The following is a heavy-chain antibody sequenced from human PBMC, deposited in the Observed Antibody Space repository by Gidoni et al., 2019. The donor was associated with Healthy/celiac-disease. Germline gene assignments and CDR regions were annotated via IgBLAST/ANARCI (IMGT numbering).Heavy chain of an antibody. CDR2: IYYSGST. D-gene: IGHD3-22*01. CDR3: ARHPPLYYDSSSRSARPRLGWFDP. J-gene: IGHJ5*02. V-gene: IGHV4-39*01. Sequence: QLQLQESGPGLVKPSETLSLPCTVSAGSLSSSSYYWGWIRQLPGKGLEWIGSIYYSGSTDYNPSLKSRVTISVDTSKNQFSLKLSSVTAADTAVYYCARHPPLYYDSSSRSARPRLGWFDPWGQGTLVTVSS. CDR1: AGSLSSSSYY.